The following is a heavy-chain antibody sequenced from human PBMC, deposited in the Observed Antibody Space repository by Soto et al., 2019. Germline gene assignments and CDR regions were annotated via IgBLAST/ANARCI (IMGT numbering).Heavy chain of an antibody. CDR2: IYSSGST. J-gene: IGHJ6*02. CDR3: ARVPIPPVYADYYYGMDV. D-gene: IGHD2-21*01. V-gene: IGHV3-53*01. CDR1: GFTVSSNY. Sequence: GGSLRLSCAASGFTVSSNYMSWVRQAPGMGLEWVSVIYSSGSTYYADSVKGRFTISRDNSKNTLYLQMNSLRAEDTAVYYCARVPIPPVYADYYYGMDVWGQGTTVTVSS.